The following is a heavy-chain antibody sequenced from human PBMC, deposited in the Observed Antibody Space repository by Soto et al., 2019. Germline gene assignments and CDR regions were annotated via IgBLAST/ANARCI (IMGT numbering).Heavy chain of an antibody. V-gene: IGHV4-59*01. J-gene: IGHJ5*01. Sequence: QVQLQESGPGLVKPSETLSLTCTVSGGSISSYYWNWIRQPPGKGLEWIGYIYNSGSTDYNPSLKSRVTISVDTSKNQFSLKLSSVPAADTAVYYCARGISLDYGDNDPMLDPWGQGTLVTVSS. CDR2: IYNSGST. CDR3: ARGISLDYGDNDPMLDP. CDR1: GGSISSYY. D-gene: IGHD4-17*01.